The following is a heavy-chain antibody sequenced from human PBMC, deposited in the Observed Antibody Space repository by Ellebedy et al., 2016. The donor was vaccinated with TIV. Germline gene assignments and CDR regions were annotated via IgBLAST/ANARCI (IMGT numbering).Heavy chain of an antibody. CDR1: GSRSRSYW. CDR2: LYHDGSAQ. D-gene: IGHD2-21*02. CDR3: ARRGSHGDNAVQVSSWFDR. Sequence: GGSLRPSCAASGSRSRSYWMSWAPQAQGKGPEWVAYLYHDGSAQYYAASVKGRFTISRDNAKTSLFLKMNSLRVEDTAVYYCARRGSHGDNAVQVSSWFDRWGRGTLVSVSS. V-gene: IGHV3-7*01. J-gene: IGHJ5*02.